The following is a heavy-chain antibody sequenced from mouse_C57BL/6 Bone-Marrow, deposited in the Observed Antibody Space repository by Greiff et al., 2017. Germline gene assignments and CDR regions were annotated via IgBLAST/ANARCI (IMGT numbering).Heavy chain of an antibody. D-gene: IGHD1-1*01. Sequence: VQLQQSGAELARPGASVKLSCKASGYTFTSYGISWVKQRTGQGLEWIGEIYPRRGNTYYNEKFKGKATLTADKSSSTAYMELRSLTSVDSAVYSCALYYYGSRDYWGQGTTLTVSS. CDR3: ALYYYGSRDY. V-gene: IGHV1-81*01. J-gene: IGHJ2*01. CDR1: GYTFTSYG. CDR2: IYPRRGNT.